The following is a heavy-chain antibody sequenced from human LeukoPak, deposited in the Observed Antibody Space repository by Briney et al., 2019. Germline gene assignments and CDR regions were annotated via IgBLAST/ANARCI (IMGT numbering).Heavy chain of an antibody. J-gene: IGHJ4*02. CDR3: AKGLRGGNSWYTLYFDY. D-gene: IGHD6-13*01. CDR2: ISDSSRTT. CDR1: GFTFSTEA. Sequence: GGSLRLSCEVSGFTFSTEAMTWVRQAPGKGLEWVSSISDSSRTTYYADSVQGRFTISRDNSKNTLFLQMNSLRAEDTAVYYCAKGLRGGNSWYTLYFDYWGQGTLVSVSS. V-gene: IGHV3-23*01.